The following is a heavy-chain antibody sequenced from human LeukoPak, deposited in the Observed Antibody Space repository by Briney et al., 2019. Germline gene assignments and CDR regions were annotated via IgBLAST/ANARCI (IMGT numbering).Heavy chain of an antibody. J-gene: IGHJ6*02. CDR1: GGSISSGDYY. D-gene: IGHD3-22*01. CDR3: ARGGYYYGYYYGMDV. CDR2: IYTSGST. V-gene: IGHV4-61*02. Sequence: SQTLSLTCTVSGGSISSGDYYWSWIRQPAGKGLEWIGRIYTSGSTNYNPSLKSRVTMSVDTSKNQFSLKLSSVTAADTAVYYCARGGYYYGYYYGMDVWGQGTTVTVSS.